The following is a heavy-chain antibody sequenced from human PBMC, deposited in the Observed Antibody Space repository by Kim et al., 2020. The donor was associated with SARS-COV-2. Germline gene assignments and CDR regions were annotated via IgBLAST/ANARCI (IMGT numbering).Heavy chain of an antibody. CDR3: ATDLVIMGLGY. V-gene: IGHV3-7*01. CDR2: IKRDGGEQ. CDR1: AFPFSDYW. J-gene: IGHJ4*02. Sequence: GGSLRLSCAASAFPFSDYWMSWVRQAPGKGLEWVASIKRDGGEQHYVDSVKGRFTISRDNSKNLLYLQMNSLRVEDTAVYFCATDLVIMGLGYWGQGTLV. D-gene: IGHD2-8*01.